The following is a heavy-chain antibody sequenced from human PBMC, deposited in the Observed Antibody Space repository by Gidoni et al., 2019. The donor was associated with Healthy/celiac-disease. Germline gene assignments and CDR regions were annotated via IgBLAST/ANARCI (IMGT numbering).Heavy chain of an antibody. Sequence: DVQLVESGGGLVQPGRSRRLSCAASGFTFDDYAMHWVRQAPGKGLEWVSGISWNSGSIGYADSVKGRFTIARDNAKNSLYLQMNSLRAEDTALYYCAKGGARFDYYYYGMDVWGQGTTVTVSS. CDR3: AKGGARFDYYYYGMDV. CDR1: GFTFDDYA. D-gene: IGHD3-16*01. V-gene: IGHV3-9*01. J-gene: IGHJ6*02. CDR2: ISWNSGSI.